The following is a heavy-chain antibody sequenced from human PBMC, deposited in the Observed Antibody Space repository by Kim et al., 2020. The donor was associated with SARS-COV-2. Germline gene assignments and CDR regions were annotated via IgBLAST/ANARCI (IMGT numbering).Heavy chain of an antibody. CDR2: IYHSGSGRT. D-gene: IGHD6-13*01. Sequence: SETLSLTCAVYGGSFTDYYWTWIRQPPGKGLEWIGRIYHSGSGRTNYYPPLKKRGTISLDTSKNHYSLMLPSLTAAAATVDYYCGTVAAPSSYFFDDMD. CDR3: GTVAAPSSYFFDDMD. V-gene: IGHV4-34*01. CDR1: GGSFTDYY. J-gene: IGHJ6*03.